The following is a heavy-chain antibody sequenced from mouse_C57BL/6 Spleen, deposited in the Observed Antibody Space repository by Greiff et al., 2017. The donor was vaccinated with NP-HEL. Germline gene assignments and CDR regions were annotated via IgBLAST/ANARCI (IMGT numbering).Heavy chain of an antibody. D-gene: IGHD2-3*01. Sequence: DVQLQQSGPELVKPGASVKISCKASGYTFTDYYMNWVKQSHGKSLEWIGDLNPNNGGTSYNQKFKGKATLTVDKSSSTAYMELRSLTSENSAVYYCARTYDYWCFDVWGTGTTVTVSS. CDR3: ARTYDYWCFDV. CDR1: GYTFTDYY. CDR2: LNPNNGGT. J-gene: IGHJ1*03. V-gene: IGHV1-26*01.